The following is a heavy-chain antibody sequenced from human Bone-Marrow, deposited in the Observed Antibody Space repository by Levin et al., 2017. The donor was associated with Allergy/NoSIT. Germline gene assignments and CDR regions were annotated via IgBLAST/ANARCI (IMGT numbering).Heavy chain of an antibody. Sequence: GASVKVSCKASGYTFTNYAINWVRQAPGQGLEWMGWISPYNGDANQAQNLQGRLTMTTDTSTSTAYMELTSLRSDDTAVYYCARDRRGVAVPGGGFSDWGQGTLVTVSS. CDR3: ARDRRGVAVPGGGFSD. D-gene: IGHD3-3*01. CDR1: GYTFTNYA. J-gene: IGHJ4*02. CDR2: ISPYNGDA. V-gene: IGHV1-18*01.